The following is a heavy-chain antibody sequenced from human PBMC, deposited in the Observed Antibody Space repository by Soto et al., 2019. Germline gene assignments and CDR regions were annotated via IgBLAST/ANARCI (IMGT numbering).Heavy chain of an antibody. CDR3: VRDERDYYYGPDV. Sequence: QVQLQESGPGLVKPSETLSLTCSISGGSVTSYYWSWIRQPAGKGLEWIGRIYADGGTTYNPSLKGRVAMSVASSKTQFSLNLSSVTAADTAVYYCVRDERDYYYGPDVWGRGTTVTVSS. CDR2: IYADGGT. J-gene: IGHJ6*02. V-gene: IGHV4-4*07. CDR1: GGSVTSYY. D-gene: IGHD6-25*01.